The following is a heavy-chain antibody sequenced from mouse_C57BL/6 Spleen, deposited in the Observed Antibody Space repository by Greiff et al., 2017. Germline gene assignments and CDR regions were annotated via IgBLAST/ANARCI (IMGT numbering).Heavy chain of an antibody. J-gene: IGHJ3*01. V-gene: IGHV3-6*01. CDR1: GYSITSGYY. Sequence: ESGPGLVKPSQSLSLTCSVTGYSITSGYYWNWIRQFPGNKLEWMGYISYDGSNNYNPSLKNRISITRDTSKNQFFLKLNSVTTEDTATYYCARGENGYDGAWFAYWGQGTLVTVSA. CDR3: ARGENGYDGAWFAY. D-gene: IGHD2-2*01. CDR2: ISYDGSN.